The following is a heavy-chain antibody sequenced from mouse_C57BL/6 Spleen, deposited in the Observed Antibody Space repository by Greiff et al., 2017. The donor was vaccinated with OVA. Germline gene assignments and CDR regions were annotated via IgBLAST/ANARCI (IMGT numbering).Heavy chain of an antibody. CDR3: VTSGSSSYYYAMDY. CDR1: GFSFNTYA. D-gene: IGHD1-1*01. Sequence: EVQLVESGGGLVQPKGSLKLSCAASGFSFNTYAMNWVRQAPGKGLEWVARIRSKSNNYATYYADSVKDRFTISRDDSESMLYLQMNNVKTEGTAMYYCVTSGSSSYYYAMDYWGQGTSVTVSS. CDR2: IRSKSNNYAT. J-gene: IGHJ4*01. V-gene: IGHV10-1*01.